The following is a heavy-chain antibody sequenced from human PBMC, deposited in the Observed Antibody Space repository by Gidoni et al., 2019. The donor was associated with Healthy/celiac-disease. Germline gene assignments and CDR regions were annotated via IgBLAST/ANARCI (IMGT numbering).Heavy chain of an antibody. CDR1: GYTFTGYY. J-gene: IGHJ4*02. CDR2: INPNSGGT. CDR3: ARAFKTLQKRGYSGSNIAAAGY. Sequence: QVQLVQSGAEVKKPGASVKVSCKASGYTFTGYYMHWVRQAPGQGLEWMGWINPNSGGTNYAQKFQGRVTMTRDTSISTAYMELSRLRSDDTAVYYCARAFKTLQKRGYSGSNIAAAGYWGQGTLVTVSS. D-gene: IGHD5-12*01. V-gene: IGHV1-2*02.